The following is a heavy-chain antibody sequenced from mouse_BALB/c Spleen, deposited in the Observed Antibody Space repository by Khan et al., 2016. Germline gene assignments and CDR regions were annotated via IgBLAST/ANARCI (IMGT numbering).Heavy chain of an antibody. CDR3: ARGDY. Sequence: EVELGESGGGLVQPGGSRKLSCAASGFTFSRFGMHWVRQAPEKGLEWGAYISSSSSTIYYADTLKGRFTISRDNPKHALFLQMTSLRSKDTAMYYYARGDYWGQSTTLTIST. J-gene: IGHJ2*01. CDR1: GFTFSRFG. V-gene: IGHV5-17*02. CDR2: ISSSSSTI.